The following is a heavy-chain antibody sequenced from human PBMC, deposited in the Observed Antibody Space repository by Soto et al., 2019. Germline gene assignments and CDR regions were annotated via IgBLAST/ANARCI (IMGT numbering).Heavy chain of an antibody. Sequence: QVQLQESGPGLVKPSETLSLTCTVSGGSVSSGSYYWSWIRQPPGKGLEWIGYIYYSGSTNYNPSRKSRVTISVDTSKNTFSLMLSSVTAADTAVYYWARGAEAAGPHVVPAGYGMDVWGQGTTVTVSS. V-gene: IGHV4-61*01. D-gene: IGHD6-13*01. J-gene: IGHJ6*02. CDR1: GGSVSSGSYY. CDR3: ARGAEAAGPHVVPAGYGMDV. CDR2: IYYSGST.